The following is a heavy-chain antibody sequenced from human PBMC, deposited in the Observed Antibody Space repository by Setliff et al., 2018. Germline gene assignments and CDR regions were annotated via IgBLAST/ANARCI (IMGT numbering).Heavy chain of an antibody. CDR3: ARGYYNFLSGYYTPYYFDY. D-gene: IGHD3-3*01. CDR1: GGSISSSIYY. Sequence: PSETLSLTCSVSGGSISSSIYYWGWIRQPPGKGLEWIGYIYYSGNTNYNPSLKSRVTISVDTSKNQFSLKLSSVTAADTAVYFCARGYYNFLSGYYTPYYFDYWGQGTLVTVSS. V-gene: IGHV4-61*05. CDR2: IYYSGNT. J-gene: IGHJ4*02.